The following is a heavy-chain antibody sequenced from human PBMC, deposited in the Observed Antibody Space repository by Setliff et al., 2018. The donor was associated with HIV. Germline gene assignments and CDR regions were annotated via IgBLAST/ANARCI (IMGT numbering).Heavy chain of an antibody. CDR2: ISHSGNT. J-gene: IGHJ4*02. V-gene: IGHV4-59*11. D-gene: IGHD3-9*01. CDR3: ARDQPQDYDSLTGYYTGRYFDY. Sequence: SETLSLTCTVSGDSINTHYWSWIRQAPGKGLEWIGCISHSGNTNFNPSLNSRVTISVDTSKNQFSLRLTSVTAADTAVYYCARDQPQDYDSLTGYYTGRYFDYWGRGTLVTVSS. CDR1: GDSINTHY.